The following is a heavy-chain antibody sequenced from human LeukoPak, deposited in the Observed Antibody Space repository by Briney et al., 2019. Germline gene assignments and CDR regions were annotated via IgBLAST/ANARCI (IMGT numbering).Heavy chain of an antibody. V-gene: IGHV3-23*01. J-gene: IGHJ4*02. CDR2: ISGSGRTT. CDR1: GFTFSSYA. D-gene: IGHD6-13*01. CDR3: AKAQPDSRSTPTYYFDY. Sequence: PGGSLRLSCAASGFTFSSYAMSWVRQAPGKGLEWVSAISGSGRTTYYEDSVKGRFTISRDNSKNTLYLPMNRLRAEDRAVYHCAKAQPDSRSTPTYYFDYWGQGTLVTVSS.